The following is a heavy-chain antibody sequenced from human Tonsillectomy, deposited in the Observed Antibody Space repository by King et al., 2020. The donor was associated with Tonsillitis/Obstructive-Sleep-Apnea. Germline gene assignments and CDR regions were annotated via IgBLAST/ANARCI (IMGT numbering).Heavy chain of an antibody. CDR3: ARDPYDFWSGYYTSYYFDY. J-gene: IGHJ4*02. CDR1: GFTFSSYS. CDR2: ISSSSSTI. Sequence: VQLVESGGGLVQPGGSLRLSCAASGFTFSSYSMNWVRQAPGKGLEWVSYISSSSSTIYYADSVKGRFTISRDNAKNSLYLQMNSLRDEDTAVYYCARDPYDFWSGYYTSYYFDYWGQGTLVTVSS. V-gene: IGHV3-48*02. D-gene: IGHD3-3*01.